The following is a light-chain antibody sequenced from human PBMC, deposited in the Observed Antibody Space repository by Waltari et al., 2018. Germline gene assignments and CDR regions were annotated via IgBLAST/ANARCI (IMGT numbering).Light chain of an antibody. CDR3: QQYNQWPLT. J-gene: IGKJ4*01. CDR1: LSIDDS. Sequence: EIVMTQSPATLSVSRGGSATLSCRASLSIDDSLAWYQQKPGHPPRLLIHGASTRATGIPVRFSGSGSGTDFTLTITGLQSEDFAVYFCQQYNQWPLTFGRGTKVEIK. CDR2: GAS. V-gene: IGKV3-15*01.